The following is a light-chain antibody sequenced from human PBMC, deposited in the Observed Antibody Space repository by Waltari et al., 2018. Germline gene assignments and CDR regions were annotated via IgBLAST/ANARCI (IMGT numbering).Light chain of an antibody. J-gene: IGLJ2*01. V-gene: IGLV2-14*03. Sequence: QSALTQPASVSGSPGQSITISCTGTTSDIGNYVSWYQQHPGRAPKLLLSGVSNRPSGLSNRFSGSKSGNTASLTISGLQPEDEADYYCSISSRSPNSSVFFGGGTKVTVL. CDR1: TSDIGNY. CDR2: GVS. CDR3: SISSRSPNSSVF.